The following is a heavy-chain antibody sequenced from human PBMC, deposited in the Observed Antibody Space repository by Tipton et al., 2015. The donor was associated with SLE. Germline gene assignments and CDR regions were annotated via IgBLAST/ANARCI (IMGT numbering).Heavy chain of an antibody. CDR2: ISGSSGST. D-gene: IGHD7-27*01. V-gene: IGHV3-23*01. Sequence: GSLRLSCAASGFTFSTYAMTWVRQAPGKGLEWVSGISGSSGSTYYADSVKGRFTISRDNSKNTLYLQMNSLRAEDRAVYYCARGEWFDPWGQGTLVTVSS. CDR1: GFTFSTYA. J-gene: IGHJ5*02. CDR3: ARGEWFDP.